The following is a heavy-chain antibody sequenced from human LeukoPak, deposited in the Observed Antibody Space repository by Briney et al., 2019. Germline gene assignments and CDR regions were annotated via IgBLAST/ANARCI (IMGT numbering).Heavy chain of an antibody. CDR1: GGSISSRNYC. V-gene: IGHV4-39*01. CDR2: IYYSGGT. Sequence: SETLSLTCTVSGGSISSRNYCWGWIRQPPGKGLEWIGNIYYSGGTYYNPSLKSRVTISVDTSKNQFSLKLSSVTAADTAVYYCARELHSSSWLDYWGQGTLVTVSS. J-gene: IGHJ4*02. D-gene: IGHD6-13*01. CDR3: ARELHSSSWLDY.